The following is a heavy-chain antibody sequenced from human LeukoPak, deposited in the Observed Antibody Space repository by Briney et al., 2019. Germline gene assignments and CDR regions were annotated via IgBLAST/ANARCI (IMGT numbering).Heavy chain of an antibody. Sequence: SVKVSCKASGGTFTTYSISWVRQAPGQGLEWMGRTIPLLRMANYAQRFQGRVTIIADKSTSTAHLELSGLRSEDTAVYYCARAVRLGELSPDYWGQGTLVTVSS. V-gene: IGHV1-69*04. CDR3: ARAVRLGELSPDY. CDR2: TIPLLRMA. D-gene: IGHD3-16*02. J-gene: IGHJ4*02. CDR1: GGTFTTYS.